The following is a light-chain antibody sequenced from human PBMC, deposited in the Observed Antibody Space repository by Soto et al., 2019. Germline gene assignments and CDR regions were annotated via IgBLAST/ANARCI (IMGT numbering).Light chain of an antibody. CDR3: SSYSSSGTLV. CDR2: DVR. Sequence: QSALTQPASVSGSPGQSITISCTGTSSDVGGHNYVSWYQQHPGRAPTLMIYDVRNRPSGVSNRFSGSKSGNTASLTISGLQAEDEADYYCSSYSSSGTLVFGGGTKVTVL. CDR1: SSDVGGHNY. V-gene: IGLV2-14*01. J-gene: IGLJ2*01.